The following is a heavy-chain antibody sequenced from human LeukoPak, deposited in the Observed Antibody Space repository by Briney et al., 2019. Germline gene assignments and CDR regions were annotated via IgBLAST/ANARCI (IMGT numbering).Heavy chain of an antibody. CDR3: ARGGYSSGWHRYYAMDV. J-gene: IGHJ6*02. Sequence: ASVKVSCKTSGYTFTSYYMHWVRQAPGQGLEWMGIINPSSGTTTYAQRFQDRVTMTRDTSTTTVYMELSSLRSEDTAVHSCARGGYSSGWHRYYAMDVWGQGTTVTVSS. D-gene: IGHD6-25*01. CDR2: INPSSGTT. CDR1: GYTFTSYY. V-gene: IGHV1-46*01.